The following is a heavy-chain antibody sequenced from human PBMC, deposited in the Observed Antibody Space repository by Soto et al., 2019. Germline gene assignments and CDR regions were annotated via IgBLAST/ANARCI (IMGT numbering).Heavy chain of an antibody. D-gene: IGHD6-6*01. J-gene: IGHJ6*02. CDR2: ISYDGSNK. V-gene: IGHV3-30*18. Sequence: PVGSLRLSCAASGFTFSSYGMHWVRQAPGKGLEWVAVISYDGSNKYYADSVKGRFTISRDNSKNTLYLQMNSLRAEDTAVYYCAKQLEVSYGMDVWGQGTTVTVSS. CDR1: GFTFSSYG. CDR3: AKQLEVSYGMDV.